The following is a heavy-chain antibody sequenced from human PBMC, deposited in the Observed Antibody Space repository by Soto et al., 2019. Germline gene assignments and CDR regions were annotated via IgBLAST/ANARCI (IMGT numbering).Heavy chain of an antibody. J-gene: IGHJ4*02. D-gene: IGHD6-25*01. CDR3: ARDVVSSVGNFDY. Sequence: SVKVSCKASVGTFSSYAISWVRQAPGQGLEWMGGVIPIFGTANYAQKFQGRVTITADKSTSTAYMELSSLRSEDTAVYYCARDVVSSVGNFDYWGQGTLVTVSS. CDR1: VGTFSSYA. V-gene: IGHV1-69*06. CDR2: VIPIFGTA.